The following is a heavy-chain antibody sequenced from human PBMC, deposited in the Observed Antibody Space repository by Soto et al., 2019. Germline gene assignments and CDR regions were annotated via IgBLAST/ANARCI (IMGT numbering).Heavy chain of an antibody. CDR1: EFTLSSHW. J-gene: IGHJ4*02. CDR2: ISPDGRTI. D-gene: IGHD3-10*01. CDR3: ARAGSYRFDY. V-gene: IGHV3-74*01. Sequence: EVQLVESGGGLVQPGGHLRLSCAASEFTLSSHWVHWVRHAPGKGLMWVSRISPDGRTINYADSVKGRFTISRDNANNMVYLQMNSLRVEDTALFYCARAGSYRFDYWGQGTLVTVSS.